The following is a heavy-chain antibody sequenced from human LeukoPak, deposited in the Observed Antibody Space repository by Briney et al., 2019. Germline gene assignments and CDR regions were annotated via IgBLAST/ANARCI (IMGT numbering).Heavy chain of an antibody. V-gene: IGHV4-61*02. CDR2: IYTSGST. CDR3: ARATNNQYDYLYFDS. CDR1: GGSISSGSYY. J-gene: IGHJ4*02. D-gene: IGHD5-12*01. Sequence: PSQTLSLTCTVSGGSISSGSYYWSWIRQPAGKGLEWIGRIYTSGSTNYNPSLKSRLTISLDTSKNQFSLKLSSVTAADTAVCYCARATNNQYDYLYFDSWGQGTLVTVSS.